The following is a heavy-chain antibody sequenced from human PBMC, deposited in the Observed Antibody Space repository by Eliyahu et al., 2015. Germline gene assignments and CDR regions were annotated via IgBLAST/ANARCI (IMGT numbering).Heavy chain of an antibody. CDR2: IYHSGST. D-gene: IGHD4-17*01. Sequence: QVQLQESGPGLVKPSETLSLTCPVXGYXISXGYYWGWIRQPPGXGLEWIGSIYHSGSTYYNPSLKSRVTISVDTPKNQFSLKLSSVTAADTAVYYCARVLSWAVTTGFDYWGQGTLVTVSS. CDR1: GYXISXGYY. J-gene: IGHJ4*02. CDR3: ARVLSWAVTTGFDY. V-gene: IGHV4-38-2*02.